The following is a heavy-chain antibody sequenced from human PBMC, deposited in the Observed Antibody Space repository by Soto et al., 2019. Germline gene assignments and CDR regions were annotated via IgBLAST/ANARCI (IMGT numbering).Heavy chain of an antibody. CDR1: GGSISSYY. CDR2: IYYSGST. CDR3: ARGDSSSWYLNWFHP. J-gene: IGHJ5*02. V-gene: IGHV4-59*01. Sequence: PSETLSLTCTVSGGSISSYYWSWIRQPPGKGLEWIGYIYYSGSTNYNPSLKSRVTISVDTSKNQFSLKLSSVTAADTAVYYCARGDSSSWYLNWFHPWGQGTLVTVSS. D-gene: IGHD6-13*01.